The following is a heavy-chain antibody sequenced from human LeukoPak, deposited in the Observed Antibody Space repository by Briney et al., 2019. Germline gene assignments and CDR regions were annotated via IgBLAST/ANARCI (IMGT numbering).Heavy chain of an antibody. V-gene: IGHV1-18*01. CDR2: ISTCTGTP. J-gene: IGHJ4*02. D-gene: IGHD6-19*01. CDR1: GYTFTNYG. CDR3: ARGKTIRVADPFDY. Sequence: ASVKVSCKASGYTFTNYGISWVRQAPGQGLEWMGWISTCTGTPHYAQKLQGRVTMTTDTSTNTAYMDLRSLRSDDTAVYYCARGKTIRVADPFDYWGQGTLVTVSS.